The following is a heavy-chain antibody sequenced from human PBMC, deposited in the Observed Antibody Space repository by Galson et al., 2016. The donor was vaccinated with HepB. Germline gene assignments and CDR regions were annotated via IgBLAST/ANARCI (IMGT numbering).Heavy chain of an antibody. CDR3: ARNYFIGVAGTDYGMDV. Sequence: SLRLSCAASGFTFSDYYMNWIRQAPGKGLEWVSYINGASTDINYADSVRGRFTISRDNAKKSLYLQMNSLRAEDTAVYYCARNYFIGVAGTDYGMDVWGQGTTVTVSS. D-gene: IGHD6-19*01. J-gene: IGHJ6*02. CDR1: GFTFSDYY. V-gene: IGHV3-11*06. CDR2: INGASTDI.